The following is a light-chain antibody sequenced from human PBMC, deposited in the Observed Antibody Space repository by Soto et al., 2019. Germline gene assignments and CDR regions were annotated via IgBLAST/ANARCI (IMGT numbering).Light chain of an antibody. Sequence: EIVLTQSPGTLSLSPGEGATVSCRVSQSINSKSLVWYQRKFGQAPRLLIYNTSSRATGIPDRFSGSGSGTDFTLSISRLEPEDFAVYYCQKYNSPPWTFGPGTKVEIK. CDR1: QSINSKS. CDR2: NTS. J-gene: IGKJ1*01. V-gene: IGKV3-20*01. CDR3: QKYNSPPWT.